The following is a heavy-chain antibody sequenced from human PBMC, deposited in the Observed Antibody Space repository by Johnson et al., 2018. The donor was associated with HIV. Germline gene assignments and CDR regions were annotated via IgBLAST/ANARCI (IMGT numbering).Heavy chain of an antibody. CDR1: GFTFSSYA. CDR2: ISYDGSNK. D-gene: IGHD5-12*01. CDR3: ARGGGWATDAFDI. Sequence: QVLLVESGGGVLQPGRSLRLSCAASGFTFSSYAMHWVRQAPGKGLEWVAVISYDGSNKYYADSVTGRFTIFRDNSKNTLYLQMNSLRAEDTAVYYCARGGGWATDAFDIWGQGTMVTVSS. V-gene: IGHV3-30*14. J-gene: IGHJ3*02.